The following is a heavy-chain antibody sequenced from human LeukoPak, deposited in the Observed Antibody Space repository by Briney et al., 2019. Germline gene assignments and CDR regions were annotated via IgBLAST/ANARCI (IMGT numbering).Heavy chain of an antibody. CDR3: ARVRSGTWNGYEY. CDR1: GFTFSSYW. J-gene: IGHJ4*02. Sequence: GGSLRLSCAASGFTFSSYWMSWVRQAPGKGLEWVANIKQDGSEKYYVDSVKGRFTSSRDNAKNTLYLQMDSLRAEDSAVYYCARVRSGTWNGYEYWGQGTLVTVSS. D-gene: IGHD3-3*01. V-gene: IGHV3-7*01. CDR2: IKQDGSEK.